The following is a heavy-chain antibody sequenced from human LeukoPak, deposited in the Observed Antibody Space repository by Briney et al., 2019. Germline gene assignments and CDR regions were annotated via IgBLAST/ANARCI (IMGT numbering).Heavy chain of an antibody. CDR1: GFTFSSYS. CDR3: ARVPISGSSNGGGGY. D-gene: IGHD6-13*01. V-gene: IGHV3-21*01. J-gene: IGHJ4*02. Sequence: PGGSLRLSCAASGFTFSSYSMNWVRQAPGKGLEWVSSISSSSSYIYYADSVKGRFTISRDNAKNSLYLQMNSLRAEDTAVYYCARVPISGSSNGGGGYWGQGTLVTVSS. CDR2: ISSSSSYI.